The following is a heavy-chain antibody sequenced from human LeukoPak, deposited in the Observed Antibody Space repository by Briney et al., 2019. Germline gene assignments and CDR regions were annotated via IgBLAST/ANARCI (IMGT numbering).Heavy chain of an antibody. J-gene: IGHJ4*02. V-gene: IGHV1-2*02. Sequence: GASVKVSCKASGYTFTGYYMHWVRQAPGQGLEWMGWINPNSGGTNYAQKFQGRVTMTRDTSISTAYMELSRLRSDDTAVYYCARPNSKPYNWNGGFDYWGQGTLVTVSS. CDR1: GYTFTGYY. CDR2: INPNSGGT. CDR3: ARPNSKPYNWNGGFDY. D-gene: IGHD1-20*01.